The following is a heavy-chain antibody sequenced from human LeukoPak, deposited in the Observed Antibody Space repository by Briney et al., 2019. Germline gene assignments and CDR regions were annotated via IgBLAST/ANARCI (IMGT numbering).Heavy chain of an antibody. CDR3: ATKTTGAAGTFDC. CDR2: IHHGGST. V-gene: IGHV4-4*02. Sequence: PSETLSLTCAVSGGSISSSNWWSWVRQPPGKGLEWIAEIHHGGSTNYNASLKSRVTISVDKSKNQFSLKLSSVTAADAAVYYCATKTTGAAGTFDCWGQGTLVTVSS. J-gene: IGHJ4*02. D-gene: IGHD1-14*01. CDR1: GGSISSSNW.